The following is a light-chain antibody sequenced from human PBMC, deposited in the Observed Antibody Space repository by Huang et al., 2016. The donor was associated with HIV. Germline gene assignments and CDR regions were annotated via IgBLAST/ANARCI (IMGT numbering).Light chain of an antibody. V-gene: IGKV3-15*01. CDR1: QTVSSY. Sequence: EIVMTQSPATLSVSPGEGATLSCRASQTVSSYLAWYQQKPGQAPRLLIYGASTRATGIPARFSGSGSGTEFTLTISSLQSEDFAVYYCQQYNNWPPYTFGQGTKLEIQ. J-gene: IGKJ2*01. CDR2: GAS. CDR3: QQYNNWPPYT.